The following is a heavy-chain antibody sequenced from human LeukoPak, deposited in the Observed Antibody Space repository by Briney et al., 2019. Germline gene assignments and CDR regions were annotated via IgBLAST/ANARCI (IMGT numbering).Heavy chain of an antibody. CDR3: AKDLFSGSQPRSYFDY. CDR2: ISYDGSNK. CDR1: GFTFSSYG. J-gene: IGHJ4*02. D-gene: IGHD1-26*01. Sequence: PGGSLRLSSAASGFTFSSYGMHWVRQAPGKGLEWVAVISYDGSNKYYADSVKGRFTISRDNSKNTLYLQMNSLRAEDTAVYYCAKDLFSGSQPRSYFDYWGQGTLVTVSS. V-gene: IGHV3-30*18.